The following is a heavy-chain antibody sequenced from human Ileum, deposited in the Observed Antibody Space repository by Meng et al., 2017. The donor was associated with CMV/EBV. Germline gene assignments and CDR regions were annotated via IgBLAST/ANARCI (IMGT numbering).Heavy chain of an antibody. J-gene: IGHJ4*02. V-gene: IGHV7-4-1*02. CDR3: ARDGLSGRYFDY. D-gene: IGHD1-26*01. CDR2: IDTNTGNP. CDR1: GYTFTSNN. Sequence: NPSGYTFTSNNIIWVRQAPGQGPEWMGWIDTNTGNPTYAQGFTGRFVFSLDTSVNTAYLQISSLKAEDTAVYYCARDGLSGRYFDYWGQGTLVTVSS.